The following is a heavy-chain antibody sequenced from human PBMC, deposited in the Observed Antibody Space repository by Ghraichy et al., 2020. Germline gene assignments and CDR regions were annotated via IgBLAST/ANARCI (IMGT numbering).Heavy chain of an antibody. J-gene: IGHJ4*02. V-gene: IGHV3-9*01. Sequence: GGSLRLSCAASGFTFDDYAMHWVRQAPGKGLEWVSGISWNSGSIGYADSVKGRFTISRDNAKNSLYLQMNSLRAEDTALYYCAKGPTITIFGVVDLWGQGTLVTVSS. CDR1: GFTFDDYA. CDR2: ISWNSGSI. CDR3: AKGPTITIFGVVDL. D-gene: IGHD3-3*01.